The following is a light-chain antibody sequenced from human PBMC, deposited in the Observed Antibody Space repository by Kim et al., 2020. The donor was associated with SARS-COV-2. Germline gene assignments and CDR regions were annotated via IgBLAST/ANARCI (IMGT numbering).Light chain of an antibody. Sequence: LSQPASVSGSPGQSITISCTGTNSDVGGHNYVSWYQQHPDQAPKLMIYDVSNRPSGVSNRFSGSKSGNTASLTISGLQAEDEADYYCTSYTSSTTLVFGGGTKLTVL. V-gene: IGLV2-14*03. CDR3: TSYTSSTTLV. J-gene: IGLJ3*02. CDR2: DVS. CDR1: NSDVGGHNY.